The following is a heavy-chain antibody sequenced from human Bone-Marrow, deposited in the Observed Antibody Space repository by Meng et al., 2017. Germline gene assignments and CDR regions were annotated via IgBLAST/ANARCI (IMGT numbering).Heavy chain of an antibody. CDR3: ARDDRERWLQVYYFDY. J-gene: IGHJ4*02. D-gene: IGHD5-24*01. Sequence: GESLKISCAASGFTFSSYWMSWVRQAPGKGLEWVSGINWNGGSTGYADSVKGRFTISRDNAKNSLYLQMNSLRAEDTAVYYCARDDRERWLQVYYFDYWGQGTLVTVSS. V-gene: IGHV3-20*04. CDR1: GFTFSSYW. CDR2: INWNGGST.